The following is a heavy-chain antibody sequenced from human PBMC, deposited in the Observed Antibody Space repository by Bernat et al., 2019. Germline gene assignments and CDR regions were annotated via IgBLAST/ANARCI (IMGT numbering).Heavy chain of an antibody. Sequence: QVQLQESGPGLVKPSQTLSLTCTVSGGSISSGGYYWSWIRQHPGKGLEWIGYIYYSGSTYYNPSLKSRVTISVDTSKNQFSLKLSSVTAADTAVYYCARGGYCIGTSCYFFDYWGQGTLVTVSS. CDR2: IYYSGST. CDR3: ARGGYCIGTSCYFFDY. D-gene: IGHD2-2*01. CDR1: GGSISSGGYY. V-gene: IGHV4-31*03. J-gene: IGHJ4*02.